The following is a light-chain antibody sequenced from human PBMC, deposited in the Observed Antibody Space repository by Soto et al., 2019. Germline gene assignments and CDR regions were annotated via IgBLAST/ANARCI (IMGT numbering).Light chain of an antibody. Sequence: QLTQSPSSLSASVGDRVTITCRASQGISSYLAWYQQKPGKAPRLLIYDTSTLQSGVPSRFSGSGSGTDFTLTISSLQPEDFATYYCQQLSSYPLTFGPGTKVDVK. J-gene: IGKJ3*01. CDR1: QGISSY. V-gene: IGKV1-9*01. CDR2: DTS. CDR3: QQLSSYPLT.